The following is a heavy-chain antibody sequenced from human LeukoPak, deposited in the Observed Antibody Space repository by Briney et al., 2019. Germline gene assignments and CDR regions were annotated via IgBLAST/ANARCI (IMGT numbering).Heavy chain of an antibody. J-gene: IGHJ4*02. CDR1: GFTFSSYW. V-gene: IGHV3-74*01. D-gene: IGHD1-26*01. CDR3: AREYSGSYFDFDY. CDR2: INSDGSST. Sequence: GGSLRLSCAASGFTFSSYWMHWVRHAPGKGLVWVSRINSDGSSTSYADSVKGRFTISRDNAKNTLYLQMNSLRAEDTAVYHCAREYSGSYFDFDYWGQGTLVTVSS.